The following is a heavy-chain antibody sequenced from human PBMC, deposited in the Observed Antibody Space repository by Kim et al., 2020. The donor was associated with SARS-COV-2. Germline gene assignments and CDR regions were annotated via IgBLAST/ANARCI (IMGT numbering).Heavy chain of an antibody. J-gene: IGHJ5*02. Sequence: GGSLRLSCAASGFTFNNAWMNWVRQAPGKGLEWVGRIKSRSDDGTINYAAPVKDRFTISRDDSRNTLYLQMNSLKTDDTALYYCTTRLAGGDLAATGASWGQGTLVTVSS. V-gene: IGHV3-15*01. CDR2: IKSRSDDGTI. CDR1: GFTFNNAW. CDR3: TTRLAGGDLAATGAS. D-gene: IGHD6-13*01.